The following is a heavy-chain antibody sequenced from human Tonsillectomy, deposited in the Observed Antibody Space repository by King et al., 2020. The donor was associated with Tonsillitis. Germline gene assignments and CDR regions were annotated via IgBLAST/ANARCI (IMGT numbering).Heavy chain of an antibody. V-gene: IGHV6-1*01. D-gene: IGHD3-3*01. CDR1: GDSVSRNSAA. CDR3: ARDLTQSTPVFGVIEDFYYMDV. J-gene: IGHJ6*03. CDR2: TYYRSKWNN. Sequence: VQLQQSGPGLVKPSQTLSLTCAISGDSVSRNSAAWNWIRQSPSRGLEWLGRTYYRSKWNNDYAVSVKSRITINPDTSKNQFSLQLNSVTPEDTAVYYCARDLTQSTPVFGVIEDFYYMDVWGKGTTVTVSS.